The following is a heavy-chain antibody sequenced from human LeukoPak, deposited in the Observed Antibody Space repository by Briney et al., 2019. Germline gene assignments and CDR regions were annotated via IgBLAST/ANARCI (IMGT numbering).Heavy chain of an antibody. Sequence: PGGSLRLSCEASGFTFDDYGMSWVRQGPGKGLEWVSGISGSGGSTYYADSVKGRFTISRDNSKNTLYLQMNSLRAEDTAVYYCVKELDSSGYFDFWGQGTLVTVSS. CDR2: ISGSGGST. CDR3: VKELDSSGYFDF. D-gene: IGHD3-22*01. V-gene: IGHV3-23*01. J-gene: IGHJ4*02. CDR1: GFTFDDYG.